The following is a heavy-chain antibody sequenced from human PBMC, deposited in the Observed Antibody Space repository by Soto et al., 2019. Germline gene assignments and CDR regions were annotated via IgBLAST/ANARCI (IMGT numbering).Heavy chain of an antibody. CDR3: ARAAHYSSPFRWFDP. V-gene: IGHV4-31*03. Sequence: QVQLQESGPGLVKPSQTLSLTCTVFGGSISSGGYYWSWIRQHPGKGLEWIGYIYYSGSTYYNPSLKSRVTKSVDTSKNQFSLKLSSVTAADTAVYYCARAAHYSSPFRWFDPWGQGTLVTVSS. J-gene: IGHJ5*02. CDR1: GGSISSGGYY. CDR2: IYYSGST. D-gene: IGHD6-13*01.